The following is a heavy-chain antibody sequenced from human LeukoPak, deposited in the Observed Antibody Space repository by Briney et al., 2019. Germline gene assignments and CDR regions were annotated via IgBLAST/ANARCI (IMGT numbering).Heavy chain of an antibody. Sequence: GGSLRLSCAASGFTVSSNYMSWVRQAPGKGLEWVSAISGSGGSTYYADSVKGRFTISRDNSKNTLYLQMNSLRAEDTAVYYCATQKKSPDYWGQGTLVTVSS. CDR3: ATQKKSPDY. CDR2: ISGSGGST. V-gene: IGHV3-23*01. J-gene: IGHJ4*02. CDR1: GFTVSSNY.